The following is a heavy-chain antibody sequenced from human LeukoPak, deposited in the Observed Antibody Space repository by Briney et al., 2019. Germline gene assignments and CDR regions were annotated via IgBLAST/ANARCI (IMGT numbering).Heavy chain of an antibody. D-gene: IGHD3/OR15-3a*01. CDR1: GFTFSDYA. CDR2: ITSKGGGT. J-gene: IGHJ3*02. CDR3: VLIFDYAFDI. Sequence: GGSLRLSCSASGFTFSDYAMHWVRQAPGKGLEYVSTITSKGGGTYYADSVKGRFTISRDNSKNTLYLQMSSLRVDDTAVYYCVLIFDYAFDIWGQGTMVTVSS. V-gene: IGHV3-64D*06.